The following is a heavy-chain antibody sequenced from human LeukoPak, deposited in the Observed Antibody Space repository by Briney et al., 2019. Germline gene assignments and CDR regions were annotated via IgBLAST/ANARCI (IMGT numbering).Heavy chain of an antibody. J-gene: IGHJ4*02. CDR3: ARGLGSYYNVFDY. CDR1: GFTFNTYW. CDR2: IKQDGSDK. D-gene: IGHD3-10*01. Sequence: GGSLRLSCAASGFTFNTYWIGWVRQAPGKGLEWLANIKQDGSDKFYVDSVKGRFTISRDNAKNSVYLQMNSLRVEDTAVYYCARGLGSYYNVFDYWGQGTLVTVSS. V-gene: IGHV3-7*05.